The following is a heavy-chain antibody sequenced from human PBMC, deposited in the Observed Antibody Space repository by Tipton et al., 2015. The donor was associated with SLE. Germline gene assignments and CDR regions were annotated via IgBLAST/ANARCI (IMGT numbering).Heavy chain of an antibody. J-gene: IGHJ5*02. CDR2: INHSGST. D-gene: IGHD3-10*01. CDR1: GGSFSGYY. V-gene: IGHV4-34*01. Sequence: TLSLTCAVYGGSFSGYYWSWIRQPPGKGLEWIGEINHSGSTNYNPSLKSRVTISVDTSKNQFSLKLSSVTAADTAVYYCARAPTSSGWFDPWGQGILVTVSS. CDR3: ARAPTSSGWFDP.